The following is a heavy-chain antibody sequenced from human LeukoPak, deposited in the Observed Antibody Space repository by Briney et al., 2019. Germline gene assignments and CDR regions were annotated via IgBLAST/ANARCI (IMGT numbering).Heavy chain of an antibody. CDR1: GGSISSGDYY. J-gene: IGHJ4*02. CDR2: IYYSGST. CDR3: ARVGISYCSSTSCLNFDY. V-gene: IGHV4-30-4*08. Sequence: SETLSLTCTVSGGSISSGDYYWSWIRQPPGKGLEWIGYIYYSGSTYCNPSLKSRVTISVDPSKNQFSLKLSSVTAADTAVYYCARVGISYCSSTSCLNFDYWGQGTLVTVSS. D-gene: IGHD2-2*01.